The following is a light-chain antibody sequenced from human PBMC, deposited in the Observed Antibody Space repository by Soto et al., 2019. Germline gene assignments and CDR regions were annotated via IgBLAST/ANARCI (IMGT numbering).Light chain of an antibody. V-gene: IGLV1-40*01. CDR2: GNT. CDR3: QSYDSSLRGRV. CDR1: SSNVGAGYD. J-gene: IGLJ3*02. Sequence: QSVLTQPPSVSGAPGQRVTISCTGSSSNVGAGYDVHWYQQLRGTAPKLLIYGNTNRPSGVPDRFSSSKSGTSASLAITGLQAEDEADYYCQSYDSSLRGRVFGGGTKLTVL.